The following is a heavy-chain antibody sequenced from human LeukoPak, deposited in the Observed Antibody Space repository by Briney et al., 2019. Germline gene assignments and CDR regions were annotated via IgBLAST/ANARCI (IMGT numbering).Heavy chain of an antibody. D-gene: IGHD6-19*01. CDR3: AREYSSGWSFDY. J-gene: IGHJ4*02. Sequence: GGYLRLSCAASGFTFSSSWMEWVRQAPGKGLVWVSRINSDGTSTKYADSVRGRFTISRDNAENTLYLQMSSLRAEDTAVYYCAREYSSGWSFDYWGQGTLVTVSS. CDR2: INSDGTST. V-gene: IGHV3-74*03. CDR1: GFTFSSSW.